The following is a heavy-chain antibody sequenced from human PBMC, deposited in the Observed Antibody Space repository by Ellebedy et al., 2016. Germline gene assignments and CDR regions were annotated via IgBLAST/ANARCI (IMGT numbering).Heavy chain of an antibody. Sequence: GGSLRLSCAASGFTFDDYAMHWVRQAPGKGLEWVSGISWNSGSIGYADSVKGRFTISRDNAKNSLYLQMNSLRAEDTAVYYCARDSHYDFWSGRIYYYYYGMDVWGQGTTVTVSS. J-gene: IGHJ6*02. V-gene: IGHV3-9*01. CDR2: ISWNSGSI. CDR3: ARDSHYDFWSGRIYYYYYGMDV. D-gene: IGHD3-3*01. CDR1: GFTFDDYA.